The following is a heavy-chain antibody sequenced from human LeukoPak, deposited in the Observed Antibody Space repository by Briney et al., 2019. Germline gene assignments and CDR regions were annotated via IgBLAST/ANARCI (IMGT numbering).Heavy chain of an antibody. J-gene: IGHJ4*02. D-gene: IGHD1-26*01. CDR3: ASSGSYRFDY. Sequence: GGSLRLSCAASGFTFSDAWMSWVRQAPGKGLEWVSSISSSSSYIYYADSVKGRFTISRDNAKNSLYLQMNSLRDEDTAVYYCASSGSYRFDYWGQGTLVTVSS. V-gene: IGHV3-21*01. CDR2: ISSSSSYI. CDR1: GFTFSDAW.